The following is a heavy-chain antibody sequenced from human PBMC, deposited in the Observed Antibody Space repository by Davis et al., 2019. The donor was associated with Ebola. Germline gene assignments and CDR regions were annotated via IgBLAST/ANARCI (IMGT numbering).Heavy chain of an antibody. CDR1: GYSFTSYW. Sequence: GESLKISCMGSGYSFTSYWIGWVRQMPGKGLEWMGIIYPDDSQTTYIPSFQGQVTISVDKSITTAYLQWRSLKASDTAMYYCARFNTVYGMDVWGQGTTVTVSS. CDR3: ARFNTVYGMDV. V-gene: IGHV5-51*01. D-gene: IGHD4-17*01. J-gene: IGHJ6*02. CDR2: IYPDDSQT.